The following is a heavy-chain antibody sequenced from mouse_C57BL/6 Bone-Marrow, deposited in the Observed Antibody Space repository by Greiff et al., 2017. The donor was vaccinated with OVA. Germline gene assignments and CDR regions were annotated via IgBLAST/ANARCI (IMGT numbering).Heavy chain of an antibody. D-gene: IGHD1-1*01. CDR3: ARRFTTVVATFAY. CDR2: IDPEDGET. CDR1: GFNIKDYY. Sequence: VQLQQSGAELVKPGASVKLSCTASGFNIKDYYMHWVKQRTEQGLEWIGRIDPEDGETKYAQKFQGKATITADTSSNTAYLQLSSLTSEDTAVYYCARRFTTVVATFAYWGQGTLVTVSA. J-gene: IGHJ3*01. V-gene: IGHV14-2*01.